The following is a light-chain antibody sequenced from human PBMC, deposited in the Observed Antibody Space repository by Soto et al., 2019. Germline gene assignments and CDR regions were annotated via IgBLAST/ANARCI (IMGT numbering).Light chain of an antibody. Sequence: QAVVTQEPSLTVSPGGTVTLTCGSSTGAVTSGHYPYWFQQKPGQAPRTLIYDTNNRHSWTPARFSGSLLGGKAALTLSGXXXXXXXEYYCMLTYSGVEEVFGGGTKLTVL. CDR3: MLTYSGVEEV. V-gene: IGLV7-46*01. CDR2: DTN. CDR1: TGAVTSGHY. J-gene: IGLJ2*01.